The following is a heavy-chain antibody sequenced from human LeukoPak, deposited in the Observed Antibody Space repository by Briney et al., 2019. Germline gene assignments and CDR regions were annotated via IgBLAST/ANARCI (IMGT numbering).Heavy chain of an antibody. CDR3: ARLLWGNFDY. V-gene: IGHV4-39*07. D-gene: IGHD2-2*01. J-gene: IGHJ4*02. Sequence: SETLSLTCTVSGGSISSSGYYWSWIRQPPGKGLEWIGEINHSGSTNYNPSLKSRVTISVDTSKNQFSLKLSSVTAADTAVYYCARLLWGNFDYWGQGTLVTVSS. CDR2: INHSGST. CDR1: GGSISSSGYY.